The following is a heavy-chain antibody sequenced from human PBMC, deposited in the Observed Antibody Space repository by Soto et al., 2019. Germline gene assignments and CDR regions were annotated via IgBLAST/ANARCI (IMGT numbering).Heavy chain of an antibody. Sequence: EVQLVESGGGLVQPGGSLRLSCAASGFTFSSYWMHWVRQAPGKGLVWVSGINSDGSSTSYAESVKGRFTISRDNAKNTLYLQMNSLRAEDTAVYYCARVGYSGYNYLGTYYSDYWGQGTLVTVSS. J-gene: IGHJ4*02. D-gene: IGHD5-12*01. CDR1: GFTFSSYW. CDR2: INSDGSST. V-gene: IGHV3-74*01. CDR3: ARVGYSGYNYLGTYYSDY.